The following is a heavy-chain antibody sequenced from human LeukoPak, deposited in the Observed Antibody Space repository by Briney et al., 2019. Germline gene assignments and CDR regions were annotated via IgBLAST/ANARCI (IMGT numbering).Heavy chain of an antibody. CDR2: ISWDSGSV. CDR1: GFTFDDYA. CDR3: ARGYSPYYYYASERTSEYYYYYGMDV. V-gene: IGHV3-9*01. Sequence: PGGSLRLSCAASGFTFDDYAMHWVRQAPGKGLEWVSGISWDSGSVGYADSVKGRFTISRDNAKNSLYLQMNSLRAEDTAQYYCARGYSPYYYYASERTSEYYYYYGMDVWGQGTTVTVSS. J-gene: IGHJ6*02. D-gene: IGHD3-10*01.